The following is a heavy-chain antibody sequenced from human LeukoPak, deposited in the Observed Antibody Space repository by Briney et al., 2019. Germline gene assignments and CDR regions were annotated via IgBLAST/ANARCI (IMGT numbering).Heavy chain of an antibody. J-gene: IGHJ4*02. CDR2: ISPHSDIK. CDR3: AREGGSSGYAGYFDY. D-gene: IGHD3-22*01. V-gene: IGHV3-30*04. CDR1: GFTFSNSP. Sequence: GGSLRLSCAASGFTFSNSPMHWVRRAPGKGLEWVAVISPHSDIKNYADSVKDRLTISRDNSKNTLDLQMNSLRAEDTAVYYCAREGGSSGYAGYFDYWGQGGLVTVSS.